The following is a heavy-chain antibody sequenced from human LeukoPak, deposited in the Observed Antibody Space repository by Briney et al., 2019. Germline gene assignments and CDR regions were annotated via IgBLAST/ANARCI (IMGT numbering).Heavy chain of an antibody. J-gene: IGHJ6*03. CDR2: ITWVGGTT. D-gene: IGHD6-13*01. CDR1: GFTFDDYT. V-gene: IGHV3-43*01. CDR3: ARDRTAEAGNDYYMGV. Sequence: PGGSLRLSCAASGFTFDDYTMHWVRQPPGKGLEWISLITWVGGTTYYADSVRGRFTISRDNNKNSLFLRMNSLRPEDTALYYCARDRTAEAGNDYYMGVWGNGTTVIVSS.